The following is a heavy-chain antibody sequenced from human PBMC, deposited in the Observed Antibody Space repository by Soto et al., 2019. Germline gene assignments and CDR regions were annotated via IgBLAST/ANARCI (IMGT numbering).Heavy chain of an antibody. J-gene: IGHJ5*02. V-gene: IGHV4-59*01. CDR2: IYYSGST. CDR3: ARGVGKRPYSSGSYPFNWYGP. D-gene: IGHD6-19*01. Sequence: SETLSLTCTVSGGSISSYYWSWIRQPPGKGLAWIGYIYYSGSTNYNPSLKSRVTISVDTSKNQFSLKLSSVTAADTAVHYCARGVGKRPYSSGSYPFNWYGPWGQGTLVTVSS. CDR1: GGSISSYY.